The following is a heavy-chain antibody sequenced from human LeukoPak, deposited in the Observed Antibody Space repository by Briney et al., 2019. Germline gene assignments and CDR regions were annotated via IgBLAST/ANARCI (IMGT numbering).Heavy chain of an antibody. CDR1: GGSFSGYY. V-gene: IGHV4-59*01. CDR3: ARGMAALYGGHFDY. D-gene: IGHD4-23*01. CDR2: IYYSGST. Sequence: PSETLSLTCAVYGGSFSGYYWSWIRQPPGKGLEWIGYIYYSGSTNYNPSLKSRVTISVDTSKNQFSLKLSSVTAADTAVYYCARGMAALYGGHFDYWGQGTLVTVSS. J-gene: IGHJ4*02.